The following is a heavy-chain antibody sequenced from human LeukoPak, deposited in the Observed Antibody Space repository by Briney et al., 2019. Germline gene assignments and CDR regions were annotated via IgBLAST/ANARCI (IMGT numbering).Heavy chain of an antibody. CDR1: GFTFSSYG. V-gene: IGHV3-30*02. CDR3: TKDILEYYYDSSGAFDY. CDR2: IRYAGSNK. Sequence: SGGSLRLSCAASGFTFSSYGMHWVRQAPGKGLEWVAFIRYAGSNKYYADSVKGRFTISRDNSKNTLYLQMTCLRAADTAVYYCTKDILEYYYDSSGAFDYWGQGTLVTVSS. J-gene: IGHJ4*02. D-gene: IGHD3-22*01.